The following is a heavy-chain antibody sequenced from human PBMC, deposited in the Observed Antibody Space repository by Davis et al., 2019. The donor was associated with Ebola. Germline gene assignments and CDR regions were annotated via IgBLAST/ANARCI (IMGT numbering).Heavy chain of an antibody. Sequence: ASVKVSCKASGYTFTSYAMHWVRQAPGQRLEWMGWINAGNGNTKYSQRFQGRVTITRDTSASTAYMELSSLRSEDTAVYYCARDLYSSGPGGYWGQGTLVTVSS. J-gene: IGHJ4*02. CDR2: INAGNGNT. CDR1: GYTFTSYA. CDR3: ARDLYSSGPGGY. D-gene: IGHD6-19*01. V-gene: IGHV1-3*01.